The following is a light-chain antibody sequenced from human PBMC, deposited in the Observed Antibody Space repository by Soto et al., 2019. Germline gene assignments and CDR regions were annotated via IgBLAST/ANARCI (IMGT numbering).Light chain of an antibody. V-gene: IGKV3-20*01. CDR2: DAS. Sequence: EIVLTQSPGTLSLSPGERATLSCRASQSLGNTYLAWYQRKPGQAPRLLIYDASSRATDIPDRFSGSGAGTDFTLTISRLEPEDSAVYYCQQYGTLITFGHGTRLEIK. CDR3: QQYGTLIT. J-gene: IGKJ5*01. CDR1: QSLGNTY.